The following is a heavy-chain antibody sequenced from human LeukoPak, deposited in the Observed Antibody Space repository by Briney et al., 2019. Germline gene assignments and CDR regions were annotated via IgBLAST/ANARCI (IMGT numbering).Heavy chain of an antibody. D-gene: IGHD3-3*01. CDR2: ISGSGGST. Sequence: QPGGSLRLSCAASGFTFSSYAMSWVRQAPGKGLEWVSAISGSGGSTYYADSVKGRFTISRDNSKNTLYLQMNSLRAEDTAVYYCAKAGTVLRFLEWLLGGSYFDYWGQGTLVTVSS. V-gene: IGHV3-23*01. CDR1: GFTFSSYA. J-gene: IGHJ4*02. CDR3: AKAGTVLRFLEWLLGGSYFDY.